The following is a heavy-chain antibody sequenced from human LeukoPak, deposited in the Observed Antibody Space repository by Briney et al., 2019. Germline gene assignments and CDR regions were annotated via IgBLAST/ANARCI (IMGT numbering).Heavy chain of an antibody. CDR3: ARRGINTGHFSLYVLDP. CDR2: IKQDGSEK. V-gene: IGHV3-7*01. CDR1: GFTFSSYW. D-gene: IGHD1-1*01. Sequence: GGSLRLSCAASGFTFSSYWMSWVRQAPGKGLEWVANIKQDGSEKYYVDSVKGRFTISRDNAKNSLYLQMNSLRAEDTAVYYCARRGINTGHFSLYVLDPWGQGTLVTVS. J-gene: IGHJ5*02.